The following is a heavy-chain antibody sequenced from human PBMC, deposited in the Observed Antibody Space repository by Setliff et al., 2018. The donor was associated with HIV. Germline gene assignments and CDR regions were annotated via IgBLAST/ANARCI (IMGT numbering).Heavy chain of an antibody. V-gene: IGHV3-48*01. CDR1: GFTFSRYS. D-gene: IGHD6-19*01. J-gene: IGHJ4*02. Sequence: PGGSLRLSCAASGFTFSRYSMNWVRQAPGKGLEWVSYISSVSGSTIYYADSVKGRFTISRDNAKNSMFLQMNSLRAEDTAVYYCAISGYYIGWSPFDYWGQGTLVTVSS. CDR3: AISGYYIGWSPFDY. CDR2: ISSVSGSTI.